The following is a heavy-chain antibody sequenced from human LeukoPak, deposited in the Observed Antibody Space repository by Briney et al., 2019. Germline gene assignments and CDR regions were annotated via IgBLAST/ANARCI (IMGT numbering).Heavy chain of an antibody. CDR3: ARRLSYSSSWYPPYYYYMDV. D-gene: IGHD6-13*01. V-gene: IGHV4-34*01. J-gene: IGHJ6*03. Sequence: SETLSLTCAVYGGSFSGYYWNWIRQPPGKGLEWIGEINHSGSTNYNPSLKSRVTISVDTSKNQFSLNLSSVTAADTAMYYCARRLSYSSSWYPPYYYYMDVWGKGTTVTISS. CDR2: INHSGST. CDR1: GGSFSGYY.